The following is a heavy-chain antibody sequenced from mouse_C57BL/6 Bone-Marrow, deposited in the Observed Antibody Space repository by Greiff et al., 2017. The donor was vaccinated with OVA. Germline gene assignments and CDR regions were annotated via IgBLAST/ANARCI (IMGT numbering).Heavy chain of an antibody. V-gene: IGHV5-9*01. CDR2: ISGGGGNT. J-gene: IGHJ3*01. D-gene: IGHD2-3*01. CDR3: ARHETFYLFAY. Sequence: EVQLVESGGGLVKPGGSLKPSCAASGFTFSSYTMSWVRQTPEKRLEWVATISGGGGNTYYPDSVKGRFTISRDNAKNTLYLQMSSLRSEDTALYYCARHETFYLFAYWGQGTLVTVSA. CDR1: GFTFSSYT.